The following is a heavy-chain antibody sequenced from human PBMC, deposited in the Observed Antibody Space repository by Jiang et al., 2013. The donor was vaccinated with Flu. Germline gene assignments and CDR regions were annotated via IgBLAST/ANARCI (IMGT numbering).Heavy chain of an antibody. J-gene: IGHJ3*02. CDR3: ARHRDIVVVVAAYDAFDI. Sequence: GLVKPSETLSLTCTVSGGSISSYYWSWIRQPPGKGLEWIGYIYYSGSTNYNPSLKSRVTISVDTSKNQFSLKLSSVTAADTAVYYCARHRDIVVVVAAYDAFDIWGQGTMVTVSS. CDR1: GGSISSYY. V-gene: IGHV4-59*08. D-gene: IGHD2-15*01. CDR2: IYYSGST.